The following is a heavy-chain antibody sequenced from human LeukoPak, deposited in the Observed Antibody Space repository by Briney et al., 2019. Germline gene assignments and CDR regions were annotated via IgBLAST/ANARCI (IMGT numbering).Heavy chain of an antibody. CDR1: GFTVSSNF. J-gene: IGHJ6*03. Sequence: GGSLRLSCAASGFTVSSNFLSWVRQAPGKGLEWVSAISGSGGTTHYADSVKGRFTISRDNSKNTLYLQMNSLRVEGTAVYYCAKPFIVGATGYYYYYMDVWGKGTTVTVAS. CDR2: ISGSGGTT. CDR3: AKPFIVGATGYYYYYMDV. V-gene: IGHV3-23*01. D-gene: IGHD1-26*01.